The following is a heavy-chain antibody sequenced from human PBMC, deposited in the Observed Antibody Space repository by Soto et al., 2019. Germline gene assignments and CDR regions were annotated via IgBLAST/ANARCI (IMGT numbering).Heavy chain of an antibody. D-gene: IGHD3-3*01. V-gene: IGHV1-69*13. CDR3: ARERSTTPTIFGVVRHYYFDY. CDR1: GCTFSSYA. J-gene: IGHJ4*02. CDR2: IIPIFGTA. Sequence: SVKVSCKASGCTFSSYAISWVRQAPGQGLEWMGGIIPIFGTANYAQKFQGRVTITADESTSTAYMELSSLRSEDTAVYYCARERSTTPTIFGVVRHYYFDYWGQGTLVTVSS.